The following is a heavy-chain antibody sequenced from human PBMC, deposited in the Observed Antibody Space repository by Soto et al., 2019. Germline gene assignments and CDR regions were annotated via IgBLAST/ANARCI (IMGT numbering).Heavy chain of an antibody. CDR2: IKQDGSEK. J-gene: IGHJ4*02. Sequence: EVQLVESGGGLVQPGGSLRLSCSASAFTFSSSWMSWVRQAPGKGLEWVANIKQDGSEKYYVDSVKARFTISRDNAKNSLYLQMNSLRDEDTAVYYCASIWMGATISWGQGTVVTVSS. CDR1: AFTFSSSW. D-gene: IGHD1-26*01. CDR3: ASIWMGATIS. V-gene: IGHV3-7*02.